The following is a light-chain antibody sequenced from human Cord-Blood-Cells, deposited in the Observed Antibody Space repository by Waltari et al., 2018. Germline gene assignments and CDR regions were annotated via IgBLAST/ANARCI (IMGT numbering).Light chain of an antibody. V-gene: IGLV2-8*01. Sequence: QSALTQPPSASGSPGQSVTISCTGTSSDVGGYNYVSWYQQHPGKAPKLMIYEVSKRPSGVPELFSGSKSGNTASLTVSGLQAEDEADYYCSSYAGSNNLVFCGGTKLTVL. CDR1: SSDVGGYNY. J-gene: IGLJ2*01. CDR3: SSYAGSNNLV. CDR2: EVS.